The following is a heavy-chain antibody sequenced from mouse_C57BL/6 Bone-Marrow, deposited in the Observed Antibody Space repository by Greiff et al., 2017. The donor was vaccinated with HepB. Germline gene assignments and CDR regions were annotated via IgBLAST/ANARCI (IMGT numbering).Heavy chain of an antibody. V-gene: IGHV10-1*01. CDR2: IRSKSNNYAT. CDR3: VRPGFSTTPHWYFDV. J-gene: IGHJ1*03. CDR1: GFSFNTYA. D-gene: IGHD1-1*01. Sequence: EVKLVESGGGLVQPKGSLKLSCAASGFSFNTYAMNWVRQAPGKGVEWVARIRSKSNNYATYYADSVKDRFTISRDDSESMLYLQMNNLKTEDTAMYYCVRPGFSTTPHWYFDVWGTGTTVTVSS.